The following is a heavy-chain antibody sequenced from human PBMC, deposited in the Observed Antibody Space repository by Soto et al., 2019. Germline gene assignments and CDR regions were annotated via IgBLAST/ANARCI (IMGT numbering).Heavy chain of an antibody. Sequence: HVQLQESGPGLVKPSESLSLTCSVSAGSFTRYYWGGVRQSPGEGLEWIAHISYTVDASYNPSLKSRVTISLDTSKNQIALRLMSVTAADTAVYYCVGSLMSRAMESFDFWGQGTLVTVTS. CDR1: AGSFTRYY. D-gene: IGHD5-18*01. CDR3: VGSLMSRAMESFDF. CDR2: ISYTVDA. J-gene: IGHJ4*02. V-gene: IGHV4-59*01.